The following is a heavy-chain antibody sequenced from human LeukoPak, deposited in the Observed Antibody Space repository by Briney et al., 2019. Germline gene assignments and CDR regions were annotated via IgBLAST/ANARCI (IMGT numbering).Heavy chain of an antibody. V-gene: IGHV4-38-2*02. CDR1: GYSISSGYY. J-gene: IGHJ4*02. Sequence: PSETLSLTCTVSGYSISSGYYWGWIRQPPGKGLEWIGSIYHSGSTYYNPSLKSRVTISVDTSKNQFSLKLSSVTAADTAVYYCARVIVGATKAGGYFDYWGQGTLVTVSS. CDR2: IYHSGST. CDR3: ARVIVGATKAGGYFDY. D-gene: IGHD1-26*01.